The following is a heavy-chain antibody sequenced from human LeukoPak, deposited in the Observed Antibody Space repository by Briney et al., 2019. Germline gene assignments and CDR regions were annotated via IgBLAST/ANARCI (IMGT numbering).Heavy chain of an antibody. CDR1: GYSISSGYY. D-gene: IGHD3-10*01. J-gene: IGHJ5*02. V-gene: IGHV4-38-2*01. CDR3: ARVSLLWFGDSQRWFDP. CDR2: IYHSGST. Sequence: SETLSLTCAVSGYSISSGYYWGWIRQPPGKGLEWIGSIYHSGSTYYNPSLKSRVTISVDTSKNQFSLKLSSVTAADTAVYYCARVSLLWFGDSQRWFDPWGQGTLVTVSS.